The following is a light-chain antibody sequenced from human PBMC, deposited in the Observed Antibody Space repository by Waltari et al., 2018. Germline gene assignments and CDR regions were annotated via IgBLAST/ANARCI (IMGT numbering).Light chain of an antibody. CDR3: SSQTLDGLIL. V-gene: IGLV2-14*03. CDR2: DVT. Sequence: QSALTQPASVSGSPGQSITISCSGIGSAVGASDYVSWHKHHPGKAPQVIIYDVTNRPAGVSDRFSASKSANTASLTISRLQPEDEADYYCSSQTLDGLILFGGGTRLTVL. J-gene: IGLJ2*01. CDR1: GSAVGASDY.